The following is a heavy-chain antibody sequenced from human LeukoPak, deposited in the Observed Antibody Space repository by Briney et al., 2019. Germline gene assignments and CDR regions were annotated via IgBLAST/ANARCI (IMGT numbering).Heavy chain of an antibody. CDR3: AREPGIVVVPAAPGLTGRGGPWAFDI. CDR1: GYTFTDYY. CDR2: IIPILGIA. V-gene: IGHV1-69*04. J-gene: IGHJ3*02. D-gene: IGHD2-2*01. Sequence: ASVKVSCKASGYTFTDYYMHWVRQAPGQGLEWMGRIIPILGIANYAQKFQGRVTITADKSTSTAYMELSSLRSEDTAVYYCAREPGIVVVPAAPGLTGRGGPWAFDIWGQGTMVTVSS.